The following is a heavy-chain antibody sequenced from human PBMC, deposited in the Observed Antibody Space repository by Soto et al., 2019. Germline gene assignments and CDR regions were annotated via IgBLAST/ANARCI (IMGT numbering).Heavy chain of an antibody. Sequence: QLQLQESGPGLVKPSETLSLTCTVSGGSISSSSYYWGWIRQPPGKGLEWIGSIYYSGSTYYNPSLKTRGPIPVDTSKTQLSLKLSSVTAADTAVYYCARQRYSYGYGYFDYWGQGTLVTVSS. CDR2: IYYSGST. V-gene: IGHV4-39*01. D-gene: IGHD5-18*01. J-gene: IGHJ4*02. CDR1: GGSISSSSYY. CDR3: ARQRYSYGYGYFDY.